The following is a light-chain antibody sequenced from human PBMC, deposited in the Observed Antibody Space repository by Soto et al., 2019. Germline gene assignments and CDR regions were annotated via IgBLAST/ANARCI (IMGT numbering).Light chain of an antibody. CDR2: GSS. CDR1: ETVSTN. CDR3: QQYSNWPPAIT. J-gene: IGKJ5*01. Sequence: EIVLTQSPATLSVSPGERATLSCRATETVSTNLAWFQRKAGQPPRLLIYGSSTRATGVPDRFSGSGSGTEFALIISSLQPEDVAVYYCQQYSNWPPAITFGQGTRVEIK. V-gene: IGKV3-15*01.